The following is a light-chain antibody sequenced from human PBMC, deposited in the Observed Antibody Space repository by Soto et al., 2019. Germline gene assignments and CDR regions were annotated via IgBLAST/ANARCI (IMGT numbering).Light chain of an antibody. CDR2: GNS. CDR1: SSNIGAGYD. Sequence: QSVLTQPPSVSGAPGQRVTISCTGSSSNIGAGYDLHWYQQLPGTAPKLLIYGNSNRPSGVPDRLSGSKSGTSASLAITGLQAEDEADYYCQSYDSSLSGFYVFGTGTKLTVL. J-gene: IGLJ1*01. V-gene: IGLV1-40*01. CDR3: QSYDSSLSGFYV.